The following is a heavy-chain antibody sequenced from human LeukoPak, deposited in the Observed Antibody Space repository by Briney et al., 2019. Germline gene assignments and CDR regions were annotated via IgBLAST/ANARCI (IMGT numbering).Heavy chain of an antibody. CDR2: ISAYNGNT. J-gene: IGHJ3*02. V-gene: IGHV1-18*01. Sequence: ASVKVSCKASGYTFTSYGISWVRQAPGQGLEWMGWISAYNGNTNYAQKLQGRVTMTTDTSTSTAYMELRSLRSDDTAVYYCARFNSWYEAYAFDIWGQGTMVTVSS. CDR1: GYTFTSYG. D-gene: IGHD6-13*01. CDR3: ARFNSWYEAYAFDI.